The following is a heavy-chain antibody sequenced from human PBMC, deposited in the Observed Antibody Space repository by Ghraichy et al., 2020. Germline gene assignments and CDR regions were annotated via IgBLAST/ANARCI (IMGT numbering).Heavy chain of an antibody. CDR1: GFTFSSYG. V-gene: IGHV3-30*02. CDR2: IRYDGSHK. CDR3: AKVPTQHSSPSDLFPGHDY. J-gene: IGHJ4*02. Sequence: GESLNISCVASGFTFSSYGLHWVRQASGKGLDWVAFIRYDGSHKYYTDSVKGRFTISRDNSKNTLYLQMNSLRAEDTAVYYCAKVPTQHSSPSDLFPGHDYWGQGTLVTVSS. D-gene: IGHD6-6*01.